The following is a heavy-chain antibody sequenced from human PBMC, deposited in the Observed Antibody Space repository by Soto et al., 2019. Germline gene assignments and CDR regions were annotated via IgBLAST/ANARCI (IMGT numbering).Heavy chain of an antibody. D-gene: IGHD6-13*01. J-gene: IGHJ4*02. CDR3: ARGDSSSWQIDY. V-gene: IGHV1-3*01. CDR1: GYTLTSYA. Sequence: ASVKVSCKASGYTLTSYAMHWVRQAPGQRLEWMGWINAGNGNTKYSQKFQGRVTITRDTSASTAYMELSSLRSEDTAVYYCARGDSSSWQIDYWGQGTPVTVSS. CDR2: INAGNGNT.